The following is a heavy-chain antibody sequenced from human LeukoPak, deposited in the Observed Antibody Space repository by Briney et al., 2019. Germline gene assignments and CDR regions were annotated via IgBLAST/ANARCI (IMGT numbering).Heavy chain of an antibody. CDR1: GFTFSSYA. J-gene: IGHJ4*02. Sequence: GGSLRLSCAASGFTFSSYAMHWVRQAPGKGLEWVAVISYDGSNKYYADSVKGRFTISRDNSKNTLYLQMNSLRAEDTAVYYCARTYDSRPYFDYWGQGTLVTVSS. V-gene: IGHV3-30*04. D-gene: IGHD3-22*01. CDR3: ARTYDSRPYFDY. CDR2: ISYDGSNK.